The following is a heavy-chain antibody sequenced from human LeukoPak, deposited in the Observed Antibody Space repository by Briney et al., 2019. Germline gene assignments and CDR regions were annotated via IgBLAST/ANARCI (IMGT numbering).Heavy chain of an antibody. CDR2: MNPNSGNT. V-gene: IGHV1-8*01. D-gene: IGHD4-11*01. CDR1: GYTFTSYD. CDR3: ARGGETTVTTLGYYYYYYMDV. J-gene: IGHJ6*03. Sequence: ASVKVSCKASGYTFTSYDINWVRQATGQGLEWMGWMNPNSGNTGYAQKFQGRVTMTRNTSISTAYMELSSLRSEDTAVYYCARGGETTVTTLGYYYYYYMDVWGKGTTVTVSS.